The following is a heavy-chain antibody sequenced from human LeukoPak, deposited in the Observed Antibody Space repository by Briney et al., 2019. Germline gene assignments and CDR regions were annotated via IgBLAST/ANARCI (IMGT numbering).Heavy chain of an antibody. V-gene: IGHV4-59*01. CDR2: INHSGST. CDR3: ARDSKLGYVSI. CDR1: GGSISSYY. Sequence: SETLSLTCTVSGGSISSYYWSWIRQPPGKGLEWIGEINHSGSTNYNPSLKSRVTISVDTSKNQFSLKLSSVTAADTAVYYCARDSKLGYVSIWGQGTMVTVSS. J-gene: IGHJ3*02. D-gene: IGHD5-12*01.